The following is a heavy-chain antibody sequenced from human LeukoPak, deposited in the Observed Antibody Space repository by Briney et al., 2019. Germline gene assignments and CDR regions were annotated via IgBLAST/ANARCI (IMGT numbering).Heavy chain of an antibody. J-gene: IGHJ4*02. Sequence: SSETLSLTCAVYGGSFSGYYWSWIRQPPGKGLEWIGEINHSGSTNYNPSLKSRVTISVDTSKNQFSLKLSSVTAADTAVYYCARTRRDGYNLGWDYWGQGTLVTVSS. CDR2: INHSGST. D-gene: IGHD5-12*01. CDR3: ARTRRDGYNLGWDY. CDR1: GGSFSGYY. V-gene: IGHV4-34*01.